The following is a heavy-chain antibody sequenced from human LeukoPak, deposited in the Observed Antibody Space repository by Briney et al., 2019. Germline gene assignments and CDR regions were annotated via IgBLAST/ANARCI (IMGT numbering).Heavy chain of an antibody. D-gene: IGHD3-9*01. Sequence: GGSLRLPCAASGFTFDDYGMSWVRQAPGKGLEWVSGINWNGGSTGYADSVKGRFTISRDNAKNSLYLQMNSLRAEDTASYYCARGSYYDILTGYYEKLFDYWGQGTLVTVSS. J-gene: IGHJ4*02. CDR1: GFTFDDYG. CDR2: INWNGGST. V-gene: IGHV3-20*04. CDR3: ARGSYYDILTGYYEKLFDY.